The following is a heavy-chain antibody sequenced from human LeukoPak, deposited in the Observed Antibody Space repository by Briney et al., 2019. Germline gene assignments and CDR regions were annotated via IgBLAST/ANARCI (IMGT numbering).Heavy chain of an antibody. CDR1: GGSFSGYY. J-gene: IGHJ3*02. D-gene: IGHD1-26*01. CDR2: INHSGST. V-gene: IGHV4-34*01. CDR3: ARAGRWEGRPHAFDI. Sequence: SETLSLTCAVYGGSFSGYYWGWIRQPPGKGLEWIGEINHSGSTNYNPPLKSRVTISVDTSKNQFSLKLSSVTAADTALYYCARAGRWEGRPHAFDIWGQGTMVAVSS.